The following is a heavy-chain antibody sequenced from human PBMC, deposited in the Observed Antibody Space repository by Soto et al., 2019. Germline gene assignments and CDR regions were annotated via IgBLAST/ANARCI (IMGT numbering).Heavy chain of an antibody. V-gene: IGHV4-4*07. Sequence: SETLSLTCTVSGASITTYYWTWIRQPAGRGLEWIGHIYTSGYTNQITNYNPSLKSRVTMSVDTSKNQFSLRLTSVTAADTAVYYCARASVGPPGGGSWIMPFDYWGQGALVTVSS. CDR1: GASITTYY. J-gene: IGHJ4*02. CDR2: IYTSGYTNQIT. D-gene: IGHD2-15*01. CDR3: ARASVGPPGGGSWIMPFDY.